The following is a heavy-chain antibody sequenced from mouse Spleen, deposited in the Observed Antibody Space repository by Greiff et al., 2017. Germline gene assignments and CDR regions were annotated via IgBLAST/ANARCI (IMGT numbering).Heavy chain of an antibody. V-gene: IGHV1-54*01. CDR2: INPGSGGT. J-gene: IGHJ4*01. Sequence: QVQLQQSGAELVRPGTSVKVSCKASGYAFTNYLIEWVKQRPGQGLEWIGVINPGSGGTNYNEKFKGKATLTADKSSSTAYMQLSSLTSEDSAVYFCARRDYGYENAMDYWGQGTSVTVSS. D-gene: IGHD1-2*01. CDR1: GYAFTNYL. CDR3: ARRDYGYENAMDY.